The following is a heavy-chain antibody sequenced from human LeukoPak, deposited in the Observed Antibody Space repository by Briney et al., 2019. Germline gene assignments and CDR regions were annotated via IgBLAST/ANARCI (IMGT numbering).Heavy chain of an antibody. CDR2: IKQDGSEK. V-gene: IGHV3-7*01. CDR1: GFTFSSYW. Sequence: PGGSLRLSCAASGFTFSSYWMSWVRQAPGKGLEWVANIKQDGSEKCYVDSGKGRFTISRDNAKNSLYLQMNSLRVEDTAVYYCARGSGFSAFDIWGQGTMVTVSS. J-gene: IGHJ3*02. CDR3: ARGSGFSAFDI. D-gene: IGHD6-19*01.